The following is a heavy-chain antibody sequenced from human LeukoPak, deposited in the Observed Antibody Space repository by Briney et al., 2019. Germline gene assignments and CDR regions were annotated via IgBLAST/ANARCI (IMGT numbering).Heavy chain of an antibody. CDR2: INHSGST. CDR1: GGSFSGYY. J-gene: IGHJ4*02. CDR3: ARDRSGSYFDY. V-gene: IGHV4-34*01. Sequence: SETLSLTCAVYGGSFSGYYWSWIRQPPGKGLEWIGEINHSGSTNYNPSLKSRVTISVDTSKNQFSLQLSSVTAADTAVYFCARDRSGSYFDYRGQGTLVTVSS. D-gene: IGHD1-26*01.